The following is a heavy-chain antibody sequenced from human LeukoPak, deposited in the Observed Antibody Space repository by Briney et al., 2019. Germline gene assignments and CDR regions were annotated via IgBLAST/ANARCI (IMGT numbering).Heavy chain of an antibody. J-gene: IGHJ4*02. D-gene: IGHD5-12*01. Sequence: PGGSLRLSCAASGFTFSSYGMHWVRQAPGKGLEWVAFIRYDGSNKYYADSVKGRFTISRDNSKNTLYLQMNSLRAEDTAVYYCAKMREYSGYEDFDYWGQGTLVTVSS. V-gene: IGHV3-30*02. CDR2: IRYDGSNK. CDR1: GFTFSSYG. CDR3: AKMREYSGYEDFDY.